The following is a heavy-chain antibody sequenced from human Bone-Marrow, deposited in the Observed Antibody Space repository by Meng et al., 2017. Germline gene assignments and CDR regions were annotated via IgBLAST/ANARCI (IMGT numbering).Heavy chain of an antibody. CDR1: GYTFSSYG. D-gene: IGHD3-10*01. J-gene: IGHJ4*02. V-gene: IGHV1-18*01. Sequence: QVKLVQSGVEVKKPGASVKVSCEASGYTFSSYGISWVRRAPGQQLEWMGWISVYTGNTNYAQKFQGRVTMTADTSTSTAYMELRSLRSDDTAVYFCARDMLISYGSGSYYDEWGQGTLVTGSS. CDR2: ISVYTGNT. CDR3: ARDMLISYGSGSYYDE.